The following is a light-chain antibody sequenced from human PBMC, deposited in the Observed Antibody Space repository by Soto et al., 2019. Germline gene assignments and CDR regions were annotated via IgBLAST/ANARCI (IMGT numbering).Light chain of an antibody. Sequence: QSVLTQPRSVSGSPGQSVTISCTGTSSDVGGYNYVSWYRQHPGKAPELMIYDVSKRPSGVPDRFSGSKSGNTASLTISGLQAEDEADYYCCSYAGSYTWVFVTGTKVTVL. V-gene: IGLV2-11*01. CDR3: CSYAGSYTWV. CDR2: DVS. J-gene: IGLJ1*01. CDR1: SSDVGGYNY.